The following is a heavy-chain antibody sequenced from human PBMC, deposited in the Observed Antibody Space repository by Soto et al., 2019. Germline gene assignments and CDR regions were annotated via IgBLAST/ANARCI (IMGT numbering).Heavy chain of an antibody. V-gene: IGHV3-23*01. J-gene: IGHJ2*01. D-gene: IGHD4-17*01. Sequence: EVQLLESGGGLVQPGGSLRLSCAASGFTFSSYAMNWVLQAPGKGLEWVSVISGSGGSTYYADAVKGRFTITRDNSKNKLYLQMNRLRAEDTAVYYCAKRTVGWYFDLWGRGTLVTVSS. CDR3: AKRTVGWYFDL. CDR2: ISGSGGST. CDR1: GFTFSSYA.